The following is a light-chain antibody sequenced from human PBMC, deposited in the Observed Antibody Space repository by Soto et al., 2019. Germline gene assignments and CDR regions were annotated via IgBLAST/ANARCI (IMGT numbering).Light chain of an antibody. CDR2: GAS. CDR3: QQYGSSPYST. J-gene: IGKJ3*01. V-gene: IGKV3-20*01. Sequence: EIVLTQSPGTLSLSPGERATLSCRASQSVSSSYLAWYQQKPGQAPRLLICGASSRATGIPDRFSGSGSGTDFTLTISRLEPEDFAVYYCQQYGSSPYSTFGPGTKVDIK. CDR1: QSVSSSY.